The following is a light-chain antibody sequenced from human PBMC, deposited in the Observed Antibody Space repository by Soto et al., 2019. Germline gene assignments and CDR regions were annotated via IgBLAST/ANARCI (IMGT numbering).Light chain of an antibody. J-gene: IGKJ1*01. V-gene: IGKV1-5*01. CDR2: DAS. Sequence: DIHMTQSPSTLSASVGDRVTITSRASQNIAYWLAWYQQXPGKAPKVLIYDASSLESGGPSRFRGSGSGTESTLTISSLQPDDFASYCCQQYNNYWTFGQGTKVDIK. CDR3: QQYNNYWT. CDR1: QNIAYW.